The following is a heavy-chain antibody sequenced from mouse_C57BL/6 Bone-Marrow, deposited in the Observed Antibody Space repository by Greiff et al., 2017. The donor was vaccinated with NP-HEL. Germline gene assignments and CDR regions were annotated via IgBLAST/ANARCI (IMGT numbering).Heavy chain of an antibody. CDR1: GFNIKNTY. V-gene: IGHV14-3*01. CDR3: VYYYGSSYGY. J-gene: IGHJ2*01. CDR2: IDPANGNT. Sequence: VTLKVSVAELVRPGASVKLSCTASGFNIKNTYMHWVKQRPEQGLEWIGRIDPANGNTKYAPKFQGKATKTADTSSNTAYLQLSSLTSEDTAIYYCVYYYGSSYGYWGQGTTLTVSS. D-gene: IGHD1-1*01.